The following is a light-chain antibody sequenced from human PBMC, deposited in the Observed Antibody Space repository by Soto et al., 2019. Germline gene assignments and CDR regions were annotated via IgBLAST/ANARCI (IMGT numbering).Light chain of an antibody. CDR3: QQRSNWPRT. J-gene: IGKJ1*01. V-gene: IGKV1-5*01. Sequence: DIQMTQSPSTLSASVGDRVTITCRASQRMSGFLAWYQQKPGKAPQLLISDASSLESGVPSRFSGSGSGTDFTLTISSLEPEDFAVYYCQQRSNWPRTFGQGTKVDIK. CDR2: DAS. CDR1: QRMSGF.